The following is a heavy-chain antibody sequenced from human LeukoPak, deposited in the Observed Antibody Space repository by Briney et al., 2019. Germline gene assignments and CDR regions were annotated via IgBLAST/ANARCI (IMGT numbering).Heavy chain of an antibody. Sequence: ASVKVPCKASGYTFTGYYMHWVRQAPGQGLEWMGRINPNSGGTNYAQKFQGRVTMTRDTSISTAYMELSRLRSDDTAVYYCAQMATTLTRNFDYWGQGTLVTVSS. V-gene: IGHV1-2*06. CDR1: GYTFTGYY. D-gene: IGHD5-24*01. CDR2: INPNSGGT. CDR3: AQMATTLTRNFDY. J-gene: IGHJ4*02.